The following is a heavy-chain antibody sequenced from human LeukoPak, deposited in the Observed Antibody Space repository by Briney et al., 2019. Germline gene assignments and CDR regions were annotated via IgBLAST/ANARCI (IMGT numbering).Heavy chain of an antibody. CDR1: GYTFTSYG. Sequence: GASVKVSCKASGYTFTSYGISWARQATGQGLEWMGWMNPNSGNTGYAQKFQGRVTITRNTSISTAYMELSSLRSEDTAVYYCARGDYQEDAFDIWGQGTMVTVSS. V-gene: IGHV1-8*03. CDR2: MNPNSGNT. D-gene: IGHD2-2*01. J-gene: IGHJ3*02. CDR3: ARGDYQEDAFDI.